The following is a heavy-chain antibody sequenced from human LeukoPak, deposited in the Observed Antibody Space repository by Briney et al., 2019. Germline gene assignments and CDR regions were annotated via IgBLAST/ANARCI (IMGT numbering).Heavy chain of an antibody. CDR2: IIPIFGTA. D-gene: IGHD3-3*01. CDR1: GFTFSSYA. CDR3: ARGTYYDFWSGYYPFDY. V-gene: IGHV1-69*06. J-gene: IGHJ4*02. Sequence: GGSLRLSCAASGFTFSSYAISWARQAPGQGLEWMGGIIPIFGTANYAQKFQGRVTITADKSTSTAYMELSSLRSEDTAVYYCARGTYYDFWSGYYPFDYWGQGTLVTVSS.